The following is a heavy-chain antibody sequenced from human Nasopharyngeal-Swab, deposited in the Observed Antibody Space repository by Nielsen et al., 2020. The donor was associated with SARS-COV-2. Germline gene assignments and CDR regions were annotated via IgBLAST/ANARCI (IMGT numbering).Heavy chain of an antibody. Sequence: GESLKISCAASGFTFSSYWMSWVRQAPGKGLEWVANIKQDGSEKYYVDSVKGRFTISRDNAKNSLYLRMNSLRAEDTAVYYCARGNGSYYLYIWDNWGQGTLVTVSS. J-gene: IGHJ4*02. CDR3: ARGNGSYYLYIWDN. D-gene: IGHD1-26*01. V-gene: IGHV3-7*04. CDR1: GFTFSSYW. CDR2: IKQDGSEK.